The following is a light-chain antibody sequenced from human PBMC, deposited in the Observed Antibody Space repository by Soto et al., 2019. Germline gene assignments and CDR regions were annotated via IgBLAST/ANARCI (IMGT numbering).Light chain of an antibody. CDR1: SRDVGASDY. CDR2: EVN. CDR3: LSHSGSSNV. Sequence: QSALTQPPSASGSPGQSVAISCTGTSRDVGASDYVSWYQQHSGKAPKLLLYEVNKRPSGVPDRFSGSKSGNTASLTVSALQADDEADYYCLSHSGSSNVLGTGTKVTAL. J-gene: IGLJ1*01. V-gene: IGLV2-8*01.